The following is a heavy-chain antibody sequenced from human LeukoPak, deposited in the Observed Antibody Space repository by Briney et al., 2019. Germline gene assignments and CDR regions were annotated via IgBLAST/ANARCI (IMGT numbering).Heavy chain of an antibody. CDR2: ISGSGGGGGTT. CDR3: VCYYASGVFY. J-gene: IGHJ4*02. D-gene: IGHD3-10*01. V-gene: IGHV3-23*01. CDR1: GFTFSTYT. Sequence: GGSLRLSCAASGFTFSTYTMSWVRQGPGEGLEWVSAISGSGGGGGTTNYADSVKGRFTISRDNSKNTLYLRMNSLRAEDTAVYYCVCYYASGVFYWGQGTLVTVSS.